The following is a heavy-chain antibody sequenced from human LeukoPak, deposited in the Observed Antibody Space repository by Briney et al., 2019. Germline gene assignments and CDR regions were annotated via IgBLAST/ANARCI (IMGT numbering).Heavy chain of an antibody. CDR1: GYSYPSYW. CDR2: IYPGDSDT. Sequence: KLGESLKISCKGSGYSYPSYWIGWVRQMPGKGLEWMGIIYPGDSDTRYSPSFQGQVTISADKSISTAYLQWSSLKASDTAMYYCAVTTQYDYVWGSYRYNPYPFDYWGQGTLVTVSS. D-gene: IGHD3-16*02. CDR3: AVTTQYDYVWGSYRYNPYPFDY. J-gene: IGHJ4*02. V-gene: IGHV5-51*01.